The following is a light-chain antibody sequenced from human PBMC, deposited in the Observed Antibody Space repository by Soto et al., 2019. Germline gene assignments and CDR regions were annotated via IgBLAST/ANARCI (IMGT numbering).Light chain of an antibody. J-gene: IGKJ4*01. CDR1: QTISDY. V-gene: IGKV1-39*01. Sequence: DIQMTQSPSSLSASVGDRVTITCRASQTISDYLNWYQQKPGKAPSLLIYAASSLQSGVPSRFSASGSETDFTLTINSLQPEDFAAYYCQQSSNTPLTFGGGTKGEIK. CDR2: AAS. CDR3: QQSSNTPLT.